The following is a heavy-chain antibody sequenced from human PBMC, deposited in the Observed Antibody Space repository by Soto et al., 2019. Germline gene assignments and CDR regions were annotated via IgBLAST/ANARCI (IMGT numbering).Heavy chain of an antibody. Sequence: SETLSLTCPVSGRSISSYYWMWIRQPPGKGLEWIGYIYYSGSTNYNPSLKSRVTISVDTSKNQFSLKLSSVTAADTAVYYCARTRYSSSSDQNYYYYYYIDVWGKGTTVTVSS. V-gene: IGHV4-59*08. D-gene: IGHD6-6*01. CDR2: IYYSGST. J-gene: IGHJ6*03. CDR1: GRSISSYY. CDR3: ARTRYSSSSDQNYYYYYYIDV.